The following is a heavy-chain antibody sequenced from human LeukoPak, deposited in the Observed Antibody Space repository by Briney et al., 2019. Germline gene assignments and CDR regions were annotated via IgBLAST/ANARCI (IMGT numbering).Heavy chain of an antibody. V-gene: IGHV3-30*03. Sequence: GWSLRLSCAASGFTFSNHGMHWVRQAPGKGLEWVAVISYDGSNKYYADSVKGRFTISRDNSKNTLYLQMNSLRAEDTAVYYCARVASGGWYYAFDIWGQGTMVTVSS. CDR3: ARVASGGWYYAFDI. J-gene: IGHJ3*02. D-gene: IGHD6-19*01. CDR1: GFTFSNHG. CDR2: ISYDGSNK.